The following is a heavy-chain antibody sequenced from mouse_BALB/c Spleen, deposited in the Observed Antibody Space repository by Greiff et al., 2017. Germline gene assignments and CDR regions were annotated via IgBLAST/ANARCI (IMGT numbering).Heavy chain of an antibody. CDR3: TRSYYGYDGYAMDY. Sequence: KQPGSELVRPGASVKLSCKASGYTFTSYWMHWVKQRHGQGLEWIGNIYPGSGSTNYDEKFKSKGTLTVDTSSSTAYMHLSSLTSEDSAVYYCTRSYYGYDGYAMDYWGQGTSVTVSS. D-gene: IGHD2-9*01. CDR1: GYTFTSYW. J-gene: IGHJ4*01. V-gene: IGHV1S22*01. CDR2: IYPGSGST.